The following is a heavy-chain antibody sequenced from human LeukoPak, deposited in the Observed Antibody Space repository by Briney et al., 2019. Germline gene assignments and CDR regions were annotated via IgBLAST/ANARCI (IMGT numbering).Heavy chain of an antibody. Sequence: GRSLRLSCAASGFIFSSYVMHWVRQAPGKGLEWVAVILHDGSNKYYADSVKGRFTISRDNSKNTLFLQMNSLRAEDTAVYYCAKDYCTGGSCPFFDYWGQGTLVTVSS. J-gene: IGHJ4*02. D-gene: IGHD2-15*01. CDR1: GFIFSSYV. CDR2: ILHDGSNK. V-gene: IGHV3-30*18. CDR3: AKDYCTGGSCPFFDY.